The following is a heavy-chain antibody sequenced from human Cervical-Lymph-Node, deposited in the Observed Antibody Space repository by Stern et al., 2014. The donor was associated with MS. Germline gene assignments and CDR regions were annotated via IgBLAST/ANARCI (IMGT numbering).Heavy chain of an antibody. CDR1: GFSLNTYGVG. CDR3: VRRPQQEHTAWYPNWFDP. CDR2: IYWDDDK. J-gene: IGHJ5*02. D-gene: IGHD6-13*01. Sequence: EESGPTLVKPTQTLTLTCTLSGFSLNTYGVGVGWIRQPPGKALEWLALIYWDDDKRYSPSLKNRLTITMDTSKTQVVLIMTNMDPVDTATYYCVRRPQQEHTAWYPNWFDPWGQGTLVTV. V-gene: IGHV2-5*02.